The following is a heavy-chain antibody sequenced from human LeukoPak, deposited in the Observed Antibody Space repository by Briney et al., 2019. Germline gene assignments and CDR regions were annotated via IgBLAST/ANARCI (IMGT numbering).Heavy chain of an antibody. V-gene: IGHV1-69*04. J-gene: IGHJ3*02. CDR2: IIPILGIA. CDR1: GGTFSSYA. Sequence: SVKVSCKASGGTFSSYAIIWVRQAPGQGLEWMGRIIPILGIANYAQKFQGRVTITADKSTSTAYMELSSLRSEDTAVYYCARVTYDSSEGAFDIWGQGTMVTVSS. CDR3: ARVTYDSSEGAFDI. D-gene: IGHD3-22*01.